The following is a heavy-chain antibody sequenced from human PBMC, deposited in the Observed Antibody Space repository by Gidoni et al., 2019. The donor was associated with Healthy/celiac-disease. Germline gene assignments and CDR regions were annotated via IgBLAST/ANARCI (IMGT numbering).Heavy chain of an antibody. CDR2: ISSSSSTI. D-gene: IGHD6-19*01. Sequence: EVQLVESGGGLVQPGGSLRLSCAASGFTFSSYSMNWVRQAPGKGLEWVSYISSSSSTIYYADSVKGRFTISRDNAKNSLYLQMNSLRDEDTAVYYCARDPSITGIAVAGIDYWGQGTLVTVSS. CDR1: GFTFSSYS. V-gene: IGHV3-48*02. J-gene: IGHJ4*02. CDR3: ARDPSITGIAVAGIDY.